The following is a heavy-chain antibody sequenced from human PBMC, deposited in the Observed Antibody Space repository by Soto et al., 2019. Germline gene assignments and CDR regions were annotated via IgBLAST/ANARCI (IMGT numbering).Heavy chain of an antibody. CDR1: GGTFSSYA. V-gene: IGHV1-69*13. Sequence: GASVKVSCKASGGTFSSYAISWVRQAPGQGLEWMGGIIPIFGTANYAQKFQGRVTITANESTSTAYMELSSLRSEDTAVYYCARGSSDYDYSNYGSYYYYGMDVWGQGTTVTVSS. D-gene: IGHD4-4*01. CDR3: ARGSSDYDYSNYGSYYYYGMDV. J-gene: IGHJ6*02. CDR2: IIPIFGTA.